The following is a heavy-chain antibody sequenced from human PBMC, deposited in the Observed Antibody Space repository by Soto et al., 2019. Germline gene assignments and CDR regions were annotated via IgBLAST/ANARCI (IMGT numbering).Heavy chain of an antibody. CDR1: GGSISSYY. V-gene: IGHV4-59*01. CDR3: ARIVRDTGWFDP. J-gene: IGHJ5*02. D-gene: IGHD5-18*01. Sequence: SETLSLTCTVSGGSISSYYWSWIRQPPGEGLEWIGYIYYSGSTNYNPSLKSRVTISVDTSKNQFSLKLSSVTAADTAVYYCARIVRDTGWFDPWGQGTLVTVSS. CDR2: IYYSGST.